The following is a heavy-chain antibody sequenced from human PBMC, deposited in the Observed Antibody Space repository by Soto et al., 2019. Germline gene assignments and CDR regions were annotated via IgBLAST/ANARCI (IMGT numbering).Heavy chain of an antibody. J-gene: IGHJ6*02. D-gene: IGHD6-13*01. CDR1: GFTFSSYA. CDR3: ARDRSSSWYGGYYYGMDV. V-gene: IGHV3-30-3*01. CDR2: ISYDGSNK. Sequence: ESGGGVVQPGRSLRLSCAASGFTFSSYAMHWVRQAPGKGLEWVAVISYDGSNKYYADSVKGRFTISRDNSKNTLYLQMNSLRAEDTAVYYCARDRSSSWYGGYYYGMDVWGQGTTVTVSS.